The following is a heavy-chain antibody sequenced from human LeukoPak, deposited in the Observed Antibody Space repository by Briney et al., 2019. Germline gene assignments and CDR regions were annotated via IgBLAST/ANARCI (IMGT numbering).Heavy chain of an antibody. V-gene: IGHV4-38-2*02. D-gene: IGHD1-7*01. CDR3: ARLELRTWGFGDC. Sequence: SETLSLTCTVSGYSISSGYYWGWIRQPPGKELEWIGSIYHSGSTYYNPSLKSRVTISVDTSKNQFSLKLSSVTAADTAVYYCARLELRTWGFGDCWGQGTLVTVPS. CDR1: GYSISSGYY. CDR2: IYHSGST. J-gene: IGHJ4*02.